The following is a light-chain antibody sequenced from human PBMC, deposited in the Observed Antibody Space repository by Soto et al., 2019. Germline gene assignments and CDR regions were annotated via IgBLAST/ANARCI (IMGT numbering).Light chain of an antibody. Sequence: DIQMTQSPSTLSASVGDRVTITCRASQSISSWLAWYHQKPGKAPKLLIYLASTLQSGVPSRFSGSGSGTEFTLTINSLQPDDFATYYCQHYNSYSEAFGQGTKVDIK. CDR2: LAS. CDR1: QSISSW. V-gene: IGKV1-5*01. CDR3: QHYNSYSEA. J-gene: IGKJ1*01.